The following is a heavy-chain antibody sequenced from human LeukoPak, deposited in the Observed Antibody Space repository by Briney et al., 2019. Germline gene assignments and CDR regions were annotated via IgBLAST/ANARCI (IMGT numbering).Heavy chain of an antibody. V-gene: IGHV4-30-2*01. J-gene: IGHJ5*02. D-gene: IGHD3-10*01. Sequence: SETLSLTCAVSGGSISSGGYSWSWIRQPPGKGLEWIGYINHSGSTYYNPSLKSRVTISVDRSKNQFSLKLSSVTAADTAVYYCARGTMVRGVIRWFDPWGQGTLVTVSS. CDR1: GGSISSGGYS. CDR3: ARGTMVRGVIRWFDP. CDR2: INHSGST.